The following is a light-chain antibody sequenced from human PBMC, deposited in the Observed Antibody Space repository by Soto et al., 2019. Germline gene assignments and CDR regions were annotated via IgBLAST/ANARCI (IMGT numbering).Light chain of an antibody. CDR2: EVS. CDR1: SSDVGGYNY. Sequence: QSALTQPASVSGSPGQSITISCTGTSSDVGGYNYVSWYQQHPGKAPKLMIYEVSNRLSGVSNRFSGSKSGNTASLTISGRQDEDEADYYCSSYTSSSIDYVFGTGTKLTVL. J-gene: IGLJ1*01. V-gene: IGLV2-14*01. CDR3: SSYTSSSIDYV.